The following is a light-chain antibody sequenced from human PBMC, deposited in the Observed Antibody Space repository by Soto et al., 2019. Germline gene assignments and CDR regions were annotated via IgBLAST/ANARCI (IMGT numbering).Light chain of an antibody. V-gene: IGLV2-14*01. J-gene: IGLJ2*01. CDR1: SSDVGFYNH. CDR3: SSYTSSSSLAI. CDR2: EVT. Sequence: QSAPTQPASVSGSPGQSITISCSGTSSDVGFYNHVSWYQQHPGEAPKLLIYEVTIRPSGASNRFSGSKSGNTASLTVSGLQAEDEGDYYCSSYTSSSSLAIFGGGTKLTVL.